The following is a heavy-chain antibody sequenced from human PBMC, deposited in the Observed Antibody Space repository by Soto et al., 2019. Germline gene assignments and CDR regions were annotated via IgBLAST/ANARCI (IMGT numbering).Heavy chain of an antibody. CDR3: SKGYMRRERNSNWFDP. Sequence: PWRSLRLPGSASGFTFSSSWMHWFRQAPGKGLVWVSRINSDGSSTRYVDSVKGRFTISRDNAKNTLYLQMNSLRDVNTAVYYCSKGYMRRERNSNWFDPWGQGTLVTVSS. CDR1: GFTFSSSW. D-gene: IGHD1-7*01. J-gene: IGHJ5*02. V-gene: IGHV3-74*01. CDR2: INSDGSST.